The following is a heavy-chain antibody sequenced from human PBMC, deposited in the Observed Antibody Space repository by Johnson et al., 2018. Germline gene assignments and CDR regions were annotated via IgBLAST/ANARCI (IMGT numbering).Heavy chain of an antibody. J-gene: IGHJ4*02. CDR2: ISSDERHK. CDR1: GFPFSRYG. V-gene: IGHV3-30*18. Sequence: QVQLVQSGGGVVQPGTSLRLSCAASGFPFSRYGMHWVRQAPGEGLEWVASISSDERHKHYADSVTGRFPISRDESKNTVYLQMNSLRAEDTAVFYRAKDYDSSGYYIPADYWGQGTLVTVSS. D-gene: IGHD3-22*01. CDR3: AKDYDSSGYYIPADY.